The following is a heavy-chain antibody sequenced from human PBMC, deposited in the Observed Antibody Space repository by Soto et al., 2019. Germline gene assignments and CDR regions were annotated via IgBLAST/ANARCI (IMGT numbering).Heavy chain of an antibody. CDR1: GFTFSSYG. J-gene: IGHJ4*02. CDR2: ISYDGSNK. D-gene: IGHD4-17*01. CDR3: AKVGFDYGDYLFDY. V-gene: IGHV3-30*18. Sequence: QVQLVESGGGVVQPGRSLRLSCAASGFTFSSYGMHWVRQAPGKGLEWVAVISYDGSNKYYADSVKGRFTISRDNSKNTLYLQMNSLRAEDTAVYYCAKVGFDYGDYLFDYWGQGTLVTVSS.